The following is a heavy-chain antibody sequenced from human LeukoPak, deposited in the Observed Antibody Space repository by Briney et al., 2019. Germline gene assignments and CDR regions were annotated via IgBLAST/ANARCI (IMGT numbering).Heavy chain of an antibody. CDR2: ISGSGGST. V-gene: IGHV3-23*01. D-gene: IGHD3-9*01. Sequence: GGSLRLSCVASGFTFSSYAMSWVRQAPGKGLEWVSGISGSGGSTYYAESVKGRFTISRDKSKNTLYLQMNSLRAEDTAVYYCATDILTGYFAFDIWGQGTMVTVSS. CDR3: ATDILTGYFAFDI. J-gene: IGHJ3*02. CDR1: GFTFSSYA.